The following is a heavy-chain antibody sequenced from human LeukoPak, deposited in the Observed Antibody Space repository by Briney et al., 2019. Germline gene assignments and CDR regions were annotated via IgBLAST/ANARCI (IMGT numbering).Heavy chain of an antibody. CDR3: ARMIGIAAAGTLGWFDP. CDR1: GYTFHSYG. V-gene: IGHV1-18*01. J-gene: IGHJ5*02. D-gene: IGHD6-13*01. Sequence: SETVSCQASGYTFHSYGISWVRQAPGQGLEWMGWVSAYNGKTNYAQKLQTRVPMTTDTSTSTAYMEMRSLRSDDTAVYYCARMIGIAAAGTLGWFDPWGEGNLVTVSS. CDR2: VSAYNGKT.